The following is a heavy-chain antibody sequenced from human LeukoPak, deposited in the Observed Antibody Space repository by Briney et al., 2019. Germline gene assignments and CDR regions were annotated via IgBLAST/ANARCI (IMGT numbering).Heavy chain of an antibody. CDR1: GFTVSSNY. J-gene: IGHJ4*02. D-gene: IGHD3-10*01. V-gene: IGHV3-53*01. CDR3: ARLWFGEEGGLDY. CDR2: IYSGGRI. Sequence: GGSLRLSCAASGFTVSSNYMSWVRQAPGKGLEWVSVIYSGGRIYYADSVKGRFTISRDNSKNTLYLQMNSLRAGDTAVYYCARLWFGEEGGLDYWGQGTLVTVS.